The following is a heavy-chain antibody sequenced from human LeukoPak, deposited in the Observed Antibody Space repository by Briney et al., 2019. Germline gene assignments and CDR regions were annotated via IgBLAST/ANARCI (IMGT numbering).Heavy chain of an antibody. V-gene: IGHV5-51*01. CDR3: ARLKGGLVKLRECYFDY. CDR2: MYPDDSDT. Sequence: GESLKISCEASGYSFSTYWIAWVRQMPGKGLELMGIMYPDDSDTRYSPSFQGQVTISADKSINTAYLQWNSLQASDTAIYYCARLKGGLVKLRECYFDYWGQGTLVTV. D-gene: IGHD4-17*01. J-gene: IGHJ4*02. CDR1: GYSFSTYW.